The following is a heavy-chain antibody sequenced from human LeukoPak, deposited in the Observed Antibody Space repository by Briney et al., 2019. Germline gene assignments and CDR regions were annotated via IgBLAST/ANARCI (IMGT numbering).Heavy chain of an antibody. CDR2: IIPIFGTA. J-gene: IGHJ4*02. CDR3: AKGGLHYHDSNPIDH. V-gene: IGHV1-69*13. CDR1: GGTFSSYA. D-gene: IGHD3-22*01. Sequence: ASVKVSCKASGGTFSSYAISWVRQAPGQGLEWMGGIIPIFGTANYAQKFQGRVTITADESTSTAYMELSSLRSEDTAVYYCAKGGLHYHDSNPIDHWGQGTLVTVSS.